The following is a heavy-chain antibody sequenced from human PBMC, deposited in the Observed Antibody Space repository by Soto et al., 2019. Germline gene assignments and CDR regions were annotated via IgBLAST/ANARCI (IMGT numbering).Heavy chain of an antibody. D-gene: IGHD2-8*01. CDR2: IYSNGDT. Sequence: EVQLVETGGGLIQPGGSLRLSCAASGFSVGSNYMTWVRQSPGKGLELVTLIYSNGDTDYADSVKGRFSVSRDNFKNTLYLQMNNLRAEDTAFYHCARKSDSSPVPEADGVWGRGTLVTVSS. CDR3: ARKSDSSPVPEADGV. V-gene: IGHV3-53*02. CDR1: GFSVGSNY. J-gene: IGHJ4*02.